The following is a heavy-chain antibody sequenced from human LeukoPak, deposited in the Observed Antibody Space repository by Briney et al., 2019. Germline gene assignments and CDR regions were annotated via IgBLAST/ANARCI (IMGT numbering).Heavy chain of an antibody. D-gene: IGHD6-13*01. CDR1: GFTFDDYA. Sequence: PGGSLRLSCAASGFTFDDYAMHWVRQAAGKGLEWVSLISGDGGSTYYADSVKGRFTISRDNSKNSLYLQMNSLRTEDTALYYCAKDKYSSSWNGMDVWGQGTTVTVSS. J-gene: IGHJ6*02. V-gene: IGHV3-43*02. CDR3: AKDKYSSSWNGMDV. CDR2: ISGDGGST.